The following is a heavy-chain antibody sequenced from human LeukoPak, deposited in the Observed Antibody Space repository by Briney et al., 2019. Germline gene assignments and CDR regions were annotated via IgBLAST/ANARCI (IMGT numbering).Heavy chain of an antibody. CDR2: VKSKTDGGTT. CDR3: TTDATTLLWFGELSVY. V-gene: IGHV3-15*01. J-gene: IGHJ4*02. D-gene: IGHD3-10*01. Sequence: GGSLRLSCAASGFTFSNAWMSWVRQAPGKGLEWVGRVKSKTDGGTTDYAAPVKGRFTISRDDSKNTLYLQMNSLKTEDTAVYYCTTDATTLLWFGELSVYWGQGTLVTVSS. CDR1: GFTFSNAW.